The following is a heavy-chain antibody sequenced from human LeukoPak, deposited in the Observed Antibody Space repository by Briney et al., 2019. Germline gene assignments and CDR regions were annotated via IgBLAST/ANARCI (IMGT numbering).Heavy chain of an antibody. Sequence: ASVKVSFKASGGTFSSYAISWVRQAPGQGLEWMGGIIPIFGTANYAQKFQGRVTITADESTSTAYMELSSLRSEDTAVYYCAGLGYCSSTSCYSDYYYYMDVWGKGTTVTVSS. CDR3: AGLGYCSSTSCYSDYYYYMDV. CDR1: GGTFSSYA. V-gene: IGHV1-69*13. J-gene: IGHJ6*03. CDR2: IIPIFGTA. D-gene: IGHD2-2*01.